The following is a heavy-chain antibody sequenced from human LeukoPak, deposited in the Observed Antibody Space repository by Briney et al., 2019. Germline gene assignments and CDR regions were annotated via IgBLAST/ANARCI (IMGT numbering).Heavy chain of an antibody. Sequence: SETLSLTCSVSGGSISHAEYYWGWIRQAPGKGLEWIGSIFYGGNNQYNPSLKSRATQPLGPFQNQFSLEVSYITAADAAVYYCARQLPTAAADTRVYFDCWGQGTVVTVSS. V-gene: IGHV4-39*01. CDR3: ARQLPTAAADTRVYFDC. CDR2: IFYGGNN. J-gene: IGHJ4*01. D-gene: IGHD6-25*01. CDR1: GGSISHAEYY.